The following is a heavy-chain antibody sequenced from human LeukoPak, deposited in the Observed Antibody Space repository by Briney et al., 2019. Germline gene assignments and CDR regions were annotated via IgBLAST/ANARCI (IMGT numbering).Heavy chain of an antibody. Sequence: ASVKVSCKASGYTFTSYDINWVRQATGQGLEWMGWMNPNSGNTGYAQKFQGRVTMTTDTSTSTAYMELRSLRSDDTAVYYCVRDIMRYDSPRFDYWGQGTLVTVSS. CDR3: VRDIMRYDSPRFDY. V-gene: IGHV1-8*01. CDR2: MNPNSGNT. J-gene: IGHJ4*02. D-gene: IGHD3-22*01. CDR1: GYTFTSYD.